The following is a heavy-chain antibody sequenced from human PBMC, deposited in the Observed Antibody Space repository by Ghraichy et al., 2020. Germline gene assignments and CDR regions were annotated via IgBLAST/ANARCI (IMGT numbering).Heavy chain of an antibody. Sequence: GESLNISCAASGFTFSSYSMNWVRQAPGKGLEWVSYISSSSSTIYYADSVKGRFTISRDNAKNSLYLQMNSLRDEDTAVYYCARAPQYDFWGMDVWGKGTTVTVSS. V-gene: IGHV3-48*02. J-gene: IGHJ6*04. D-gene: IGHD3-3*01. CDR3: ARAPQYDFWGMDV. CDR2: ISSSSSTI. CDR1: GFTFSSYS.